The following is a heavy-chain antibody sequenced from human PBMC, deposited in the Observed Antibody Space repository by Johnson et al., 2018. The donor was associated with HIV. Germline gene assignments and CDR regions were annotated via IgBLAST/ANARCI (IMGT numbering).Heavy chain of an antibody. V-gene: IGHV3-20*04. CDR3: ARGFSSSSSSWKGAFEI. Sequence: VQLVESGGGVARPGGSLRLSCAASGSNFDDYGMSWVRQAPGKGLEWVSGINWNGGSTGYADSVKGRFTISRDNAKNSLYLQMNSLRAEDTALYYCARGFSSSSSSWKGAFEIWGQGTMVTVSS. CDR2: INWNGGST. J-gene: IGHJ3*02. CDR1: GSNFDDYG. D-gene: IGHD6-13*01.